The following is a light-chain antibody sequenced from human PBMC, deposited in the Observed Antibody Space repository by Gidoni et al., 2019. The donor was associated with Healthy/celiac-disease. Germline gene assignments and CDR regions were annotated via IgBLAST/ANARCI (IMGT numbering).Light chain of an antibody. CDR1: QSISSW. CDR3: QQYNSNPYT. Sequence: DMQMTQSPSTLSASVGDRVTITCRASQSISSWLAWYQQKPGKAPKLLIYDASSLESGVPSRFSGSGSGTEFTLTISSLQPDDFATYYCQQYNSNPYTFGQGTKLEIK. CDR2: DAS. V-gene: IGKV1-5*01. J-gene: IGKJ2*01.